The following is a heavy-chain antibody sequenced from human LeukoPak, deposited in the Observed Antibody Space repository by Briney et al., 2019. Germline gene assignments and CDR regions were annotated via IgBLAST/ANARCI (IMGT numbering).Heavy chain of an antibody. V-gene: IGHV4-31*03. CDR1: GGSINNGGYY. Sequence: SQTLSLTCTVSGGSINNGGYYWSWIRQHPGKGLEWIGYIYYSGSTYYNPSLRSRVTISVDTSKNHFSLKLSSVTAADTAVYYCARGDYGDYAAFDIWGQGTMVTVSS. CDR2: IYYSGST. D-gene: IGHD4-17*01. J-gene: IGHJ3*02. CDR3: ARGDYGDYAAFDI.